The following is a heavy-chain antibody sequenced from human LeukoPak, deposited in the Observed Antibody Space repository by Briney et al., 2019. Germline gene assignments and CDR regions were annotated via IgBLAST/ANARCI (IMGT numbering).Heavy chain of an antibody. Sequence: SVKVSCKASGGTFSSYAISWVRQAPGQGLEWMGRIIPIFGTANYAQKFQGRVTITTDESTSTAYMELSSLRSEDTAVYYCASLVLRSYYYNMDVWGKRTTVTVSS. CDR1: GGTFSSYA. J-gene: IGHJ6*03. V-gene: IGHV1-69*05. CDR3: ASLVLRSYYYNMDV. CDR2: IIPIFGTA. D-gene: IGHD1-14*01.